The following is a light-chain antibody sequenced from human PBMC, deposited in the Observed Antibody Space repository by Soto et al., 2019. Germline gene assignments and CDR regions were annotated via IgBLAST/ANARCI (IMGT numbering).Light chain of an antibody. Sequence: QSVLAQPPSAFGSPGQTGTLSCPGTRSDVGGYNYVSWYQQHPGKAPKLMIYEVNKRPSGVPDRFSGSKSGNTASLTVPGLQAEDEADYYCSSYAGSSNVFGTGTKVTV. J-gene: IGLJ1*01. CDR1: RSDVGGYNY. CDR2: EVN. V-gene: IGLV2-8*01. CDR3: SSYAGSSNV.